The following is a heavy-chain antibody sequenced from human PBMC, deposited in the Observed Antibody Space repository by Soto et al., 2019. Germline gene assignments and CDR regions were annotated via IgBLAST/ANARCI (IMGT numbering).Heavy chain of an antibody. Sequence: QVQLVQSGAEVKKPGSSVKVSCKASGGTFSSYAISWVRQAPGQGLEWMGGIIPIFGTANYAQKFQGRVTITADKSTSTAYMELSSLRSEDTAVYYCARAQGVRYSSGWYGGEYYFGYWGQGTLVTVSS. CDR1: GGTFSSYA. D-gene: IGHD6-19*01. CDR3: ARAQGVRYSSGWYGGEYYFGY. V-gene: IGHV1-69*06. J-gene: IGHJ4*02. CDR2: IIPIFGTA.